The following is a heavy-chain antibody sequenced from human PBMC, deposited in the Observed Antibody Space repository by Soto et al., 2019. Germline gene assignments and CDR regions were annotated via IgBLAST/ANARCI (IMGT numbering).Heavy chain of an antibody. D-gene: IGHD3-22*01. Sequence: QVQLVQSGAEVKKPGASVKVSCKASGYTFSSYDINWVRQATGQGLEWMGWMNPVSGNTGFAQKFQGRVTMTRNTPLSTAYMELSSLTSEYTAVYYCARVYSDSTGYYQGGFDSWGQGTLVTVSS. CDR3: ARVYSDSTGYYQGGFDS. J-gene: IGHJ4*02. V-gene: IGHV1-8*01. CDR2: MNPVSGNT. CDR1: GYTFSSYD.